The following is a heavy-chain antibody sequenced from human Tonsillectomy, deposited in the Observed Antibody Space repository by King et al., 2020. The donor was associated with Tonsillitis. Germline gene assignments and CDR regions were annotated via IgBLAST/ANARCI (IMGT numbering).Heavy chain of an antibody. CDR3: AKDIYGGMATLTFDY. CDR2: ITGSGGGT. CDR1: EFTFSNYA. J-gene: IGHJ4*02. Sequence: VQLVESGGGLVQPGGSLRLSCAASEFTFSNYAMSWVRQAPGKGLEWVSAITGSGGGTYYADAVQGRFIISRDNSKNTLYLQMNSLRADDTAVYYCAKDIYGGMATLTFDYWGQGTLVTVSS. V-gene: IGHV3-23*04. D-gene: IGHD5-24*01.